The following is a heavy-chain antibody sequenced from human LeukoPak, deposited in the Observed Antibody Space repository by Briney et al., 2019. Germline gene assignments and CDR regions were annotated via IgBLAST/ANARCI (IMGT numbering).Heavy chain of an antibody. CDR2: INGDGTTT. Sequence: GGSLRLSCAASGFTFSTYWMHWVGQAPGKGLVWVPRINGDGTTTNYADSVKGRFTISRDNAKNSLYLQMNSLRAEDTAVYYCAELGITMIGGVWGKGTTVTISS. CDR3: AELGITMIGGV. CDR1: GFTFSTYW. D-gene: IGHD3-10*02. V-gene: IGHV3-74*01. J-gene: IGHJ6*04.